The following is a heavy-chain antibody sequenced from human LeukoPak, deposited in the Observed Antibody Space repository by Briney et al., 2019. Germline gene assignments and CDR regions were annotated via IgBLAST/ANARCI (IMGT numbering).Heavy chain of an antibody. CDR3: ARDQGYYDSSGPGG. CDR2: ISYDGSNK. CDR1: GFTFSSYA. Sequence: GRSLRLSCAASGFTFSSYAMHWVRQAPGKGLEWVAVISYDGSNKYYADSVKGRFTIPRDNSKNTLYLQMNSLRAEDTAVYYCARDQGYYDSSGPGGWGQGTLVTVSS. J-gene: IGHJ4*02. V-gene: IGHV3-30-3*01. D-gene: IGHD3-22*01.